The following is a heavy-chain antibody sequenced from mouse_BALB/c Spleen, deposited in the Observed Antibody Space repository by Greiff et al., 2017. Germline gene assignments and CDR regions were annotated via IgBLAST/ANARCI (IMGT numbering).Heavy chain of an antibody. Sequence: QVQLQQPGAELVKPGASVKMSCKASGYTFTSYNMHWVKQTPGQGLEWIGAIYPGNGDTSYNQKFKGKATLTADKSSSTAYMQLSSLTSEDSAVYYCARRGYPYYFDDWGQGTTLTVSS. D-gene: IGHD2-2*01. J-gene: IGHJ2*01. CDR1: GYTFTSYN. CDR3: ARRGYPYYFDD. CDR2: IYPGNGDT. V-gene: IGHV1-12*01.